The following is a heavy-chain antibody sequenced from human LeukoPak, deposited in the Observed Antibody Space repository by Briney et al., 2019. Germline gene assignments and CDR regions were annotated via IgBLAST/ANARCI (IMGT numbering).Heavy chain of an antibody. CDR1: GGSISSSSYY. CDR3: ASAAQTLGYCSGGSCYSSRPFDY. J-gene: IGHJ4*02. D-gene: IGHD2-15*01. V-gene: IGHV4-39*02. CDR2: IYYSGST. Sequence: SETLSLTCTVSGGSISSSSYYWGWIRQPPGKGLEWIGSIYYSGSTYYNPSLKSRLTISVDTSKNHFSLKLSSVTAADTAVYYCASAAQTLGYCSGGSCYSSRPFDYWGQGTLVTVSS.